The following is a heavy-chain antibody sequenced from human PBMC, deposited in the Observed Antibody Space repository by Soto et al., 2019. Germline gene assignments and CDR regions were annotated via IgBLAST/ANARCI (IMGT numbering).Heavy chain of an antibody. CDR3: AGLPSAEYFQH. D-gene: IGHD2-2*01. CDR1: GGSISSYY. V-gene: IGHV4-59*01. J-gene: IGHJ1*01. Sequence: PSETLSLTCTVSGGSISSYYWSWIRQPPGKGLEWIGYIYYSGSTNYNPSLKSRVTISVDTSKNQFSLKLSSVTAADTAVYCCAGLPSAEYFQHWGQGTLVTVSS. CDR2: IYYSGST.